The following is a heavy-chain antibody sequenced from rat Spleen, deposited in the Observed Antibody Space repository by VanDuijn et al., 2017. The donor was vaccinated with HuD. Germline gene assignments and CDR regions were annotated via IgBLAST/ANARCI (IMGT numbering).Heavy chain of an antibody. D-gene: IGHD1-2*01. CDR2: ISTGGGGT. CDR3: TTDRDYYSSYIPRFAY. J-gene: IGHJ3*01. Sequence: ELQLVESGGGLVQPGRSLKLSCAASGFTFSNHYLAWVRQAPTKGLEWVAYISTGGGGTYYRDSVKGRFTISRDNARSTQYLQMDSLRPEDTATYYCTTDRDYYSSYIPRFAYWGQGTLVTVSS. V-gene: IGHV5-27*01. CDR1: GFTFSNHY.